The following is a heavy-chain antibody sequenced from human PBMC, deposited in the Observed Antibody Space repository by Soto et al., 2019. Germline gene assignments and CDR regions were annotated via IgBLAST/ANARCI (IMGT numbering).Heavy chain of an antibody. V-gene: IGHV4-61*01. J-gene: IGHJ4*02. CDR1: GRSSKSGSYS. CDR2: VYHPGRT. CDR3: ARDFPYFDS. Sequence: SEPLSLTCTVSGRSSKSGSYSRSWIRQPPGKGLEWIGYVYHPGRTSYTPSLKSRVSISMDTSKNQFSLNLDSVTAADTAVYFCARDFPYFDSWGQGTLVTVSS.